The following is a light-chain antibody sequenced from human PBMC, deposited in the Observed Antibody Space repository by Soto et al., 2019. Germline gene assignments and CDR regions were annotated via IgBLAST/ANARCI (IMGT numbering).Light chain of an antibody. CDR1: QSVTSNY. Sequence: EIVLTQSPDTLALSPGERATLSCRASQSVTSNYLAWYQQKPGQAPRLLIFGISSRATGIPDRFSGSGSGTDFTLTTARLEPEVFAVYSCPQDGSSYAFGQRTKLEIK. J-gene: IGKJ2*01. V-gene: IGKV3-20*01. CDR2: GIS. CDR3: PQDGSSYA.